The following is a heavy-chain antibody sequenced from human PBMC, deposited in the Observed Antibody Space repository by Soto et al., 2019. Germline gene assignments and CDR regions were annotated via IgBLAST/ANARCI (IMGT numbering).Heavy chain of an antibody. J-gene: IGHJ4*02. CDR2: IWYDGSNK. D-gene: IGHD6-13*01. CDR3: ARKGQQLELDY. Sequence: QVQLVESGGGVVQPGRSLRLSCAASGFTFSSHGMHWVRQAPGKGLEWVAVIWYDGSNKYYADSVKGRFTISRDNSKNMLYIQMNSLRAEYTAVYYCARKGQQLELDYWGQGTLVTVSS. V-gene: IGHV3-33*01. CDR1: GFTFSSHG.